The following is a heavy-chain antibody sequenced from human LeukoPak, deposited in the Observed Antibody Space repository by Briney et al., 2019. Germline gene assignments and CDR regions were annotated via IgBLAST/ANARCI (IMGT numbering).Heavy chain of an antibody. V-gene: IGHV4-59*08. CDR1: GGSLSGHY. CDR2: VFASGST. CDR3: ARHQHYGDYDYFDF. D-gene: IGHD4-17*01. J-gene: IGHJ4*02. Sequence: LETLSLTCTVSGGSLSGHYWSWIRQTPERGLEWLGFVFASGSTNYNPFFKSRVTMSADMSRNQFYLGLQSVSAADTGVYFCARHQHYGDYDYFDFWGQGTLVTVSS.